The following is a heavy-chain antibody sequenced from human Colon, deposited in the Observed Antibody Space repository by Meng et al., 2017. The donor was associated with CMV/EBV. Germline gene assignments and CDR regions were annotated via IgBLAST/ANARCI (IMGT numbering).Heavy chain of an antibody. J-gene: IGHJ4*02. CDR3: ATGKVRYFDF. CDR2: IRGDGRT. CDR1: VITDY. Sequence: GSLGLSCAARVITDYMNWVRRARGKELEWVSVIRGDGRTYYADYVRGRFTISRDNYKNTLYLQMNNLRPEDTAVYYCATGKVRYFDFWGQGTLVTVSS. V-gene: IGHV3-66*02.